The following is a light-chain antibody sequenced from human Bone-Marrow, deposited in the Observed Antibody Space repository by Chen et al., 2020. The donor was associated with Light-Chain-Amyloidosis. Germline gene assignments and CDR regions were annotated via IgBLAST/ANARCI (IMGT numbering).Light chain of an antibody. CDR3: QQTYGLPMT. J-gene: IGKJ3*01. CDR1: QSVGML. V-gene: IGKV1-39*01. Sequence: DIQLTPSPSSLPASVGDRVTITCRATQSVGMLLNWYQKKPGRGPTLLIYASSSLHSGVPSRFSGSGSGTEFTLSISSLQPEDCAIYYCQQTYGLPMTFGPGTTVEI. CDR2: ASS.